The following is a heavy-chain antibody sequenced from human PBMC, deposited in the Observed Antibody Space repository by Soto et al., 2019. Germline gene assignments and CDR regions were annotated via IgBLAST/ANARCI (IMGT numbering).Heavy chain of an antibody. Sequence: DVQLVESGGVVVQPGGSLRLSCAASGFTFDDYTMHWVRQAPGKGLEWVSLISWDGGSTYYADSVKGRFTISRDNSKNSLYLQMNSLRTEDTALYYCAKDISRYGSGSYGMDVWGQGTTVTVSS. CDR3: AKDISRYGSGSYGMDV. CDR2: ISWDGGST. CDR1: GFTFDDYT. V-gene: IGHV3-43*01. J-gene: IGHJ6*02. D-gene: IGHD3-10*01.